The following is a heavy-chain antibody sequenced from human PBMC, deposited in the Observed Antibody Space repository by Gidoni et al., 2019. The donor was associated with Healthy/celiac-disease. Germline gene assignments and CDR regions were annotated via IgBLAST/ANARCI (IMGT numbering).Heavy chain of an antibody. CDR2: IIPIFGTA. D-gene: IGHD2-15*01. CDR1: AGTFSSSA. Sequence: QVQLVQSGAEVKKPGYSVKVSCTASAGTFSSSAISWVRQAPGQGLEWMGGIIPIFGTANYAQKFQGRVTITADESTSTAYMELSSLRSEDTAVYYCARGGNVVVAATYWYFDLWGRGTLVTVSS. V-gene: IGHV1-69*01. CDR3: ARGGNVVVAATYWYFDL. J-gene: IGHJ2*01.